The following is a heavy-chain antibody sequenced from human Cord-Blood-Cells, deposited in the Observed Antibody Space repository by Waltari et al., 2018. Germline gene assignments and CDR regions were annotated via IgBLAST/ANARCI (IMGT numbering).Heavy chain of an antibody. V-gene: IGHV1-69*01. D-gene: IGHD3-9*01. CDR2: IIPIFGTA. J-gene: IGHJ4*02. CDR1: SYA. CDR3: ARDRQFGRNYDILTGYYD. Sequence: SYAISWVRQAPGQGLEWMGGIIPIFGTANYAQKFQGRVTITADESTSTAYMELSSLRSEDTAVYYCARDRQFGRNYDILTGYYDWGQGTLVTVSS.